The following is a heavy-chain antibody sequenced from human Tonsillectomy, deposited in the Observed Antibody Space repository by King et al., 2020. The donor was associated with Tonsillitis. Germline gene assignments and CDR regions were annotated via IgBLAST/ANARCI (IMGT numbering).Heavy chain of an antibody. Sequence: QLQESGPGLVKPSETLSLTCTVSGGSISSSSYYWGWIRQPPGKGLEWIGSIYYSGSTYYNPSLKSRVIISVETSKNQFSRKLSSVTAADTAMYYCARITYYDILTTYFGDVWGKGTTVTVSS. CDR3: ARITYYDILTTYFGDV. CDR1: GGSISSSSYY. J-gene: IGHJ6*04. V-gene: IGHV4-39*01. CDR2: IYYSGST. D-gene: IGHD3-9*01.